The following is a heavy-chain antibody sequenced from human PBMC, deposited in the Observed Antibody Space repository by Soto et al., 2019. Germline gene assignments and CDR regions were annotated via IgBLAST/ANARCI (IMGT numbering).Heavy chain of an antibody. CDR2: INSDGSST. D-gene: IGHD6-13*01. Sequence: EVQLVESGGGLVQPGGSLRLSCAASGFTFSSYWMHWVRQAPGKGLVWVSRINSDGSSTSYADSVKGRFTISRDNAKNTLYLQMNSLRAEDMAVYYCAKPLYSSSWFADYWGREPWSPSPQ. V-gene: IGHV3-74*01. CDR3: AKPLYSSSWFADY. J-gene: IGHJ4*02. CDR1: GFTFSSYW.